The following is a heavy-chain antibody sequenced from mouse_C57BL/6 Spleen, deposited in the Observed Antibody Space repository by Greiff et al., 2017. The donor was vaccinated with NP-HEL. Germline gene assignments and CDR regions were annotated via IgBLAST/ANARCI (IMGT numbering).Heavy chain of an antibody. V-gene: IGHV3-6*01. CDR2: ISYDGSN. CDR3: ARRGGDY. CDR1: GYSITSGYY. Sequence: EVKLMESGPGLVKPSQSLSLTCSVTGYSITSGYYWNWIRQFPGNKLEWMGYISYDGSNNYNPSLKNRISITRDTSKNQFFLKLNSVTTEDTATYYCARRGGDYGGQGTSVTVSS. J-gene: IGHJ4*01.